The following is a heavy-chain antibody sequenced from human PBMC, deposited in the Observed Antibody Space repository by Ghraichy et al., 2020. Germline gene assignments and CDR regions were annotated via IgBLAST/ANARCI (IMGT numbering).Heavy chain of an antibody. V-gene: IGHV3-21*01. Sequence: GGSLRLSCAASGFTFSTFGMNWVRQTPGKGLEWVSSISTNGLYMSYADSVRGRFTISRDYAKNSLFLQMNSLRAEDTAVYYCARGRYFYLWGRGALVSVSS. CDR2: ISTNGLYM. J-gene: IGHJ2*01. CDR1: GFTFSTFG. CDR3: ARGRYFYL.